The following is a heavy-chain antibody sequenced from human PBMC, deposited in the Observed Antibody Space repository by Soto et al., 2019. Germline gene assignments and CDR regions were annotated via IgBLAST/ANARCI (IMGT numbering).Heavy chain of an antibody. CDR1: GASISSAGYS. V-gene: IGHV4-31*03. CDR2: ITYSGDT. Sequence: SETLSLTCTVSGASISSAGYSWSWVRQHPGKGLEWIGYITYSGDTDYNPSLRSRVSISIDTSRNQFSLKLSSVTAEDTAVYYCAKDPPKWSGYFDYWGQGTLVTVSS. J-gene: IGHJ4*02. D-gene: IGHD2-15*01. CDR3: AKDPPKWSGYFDY.